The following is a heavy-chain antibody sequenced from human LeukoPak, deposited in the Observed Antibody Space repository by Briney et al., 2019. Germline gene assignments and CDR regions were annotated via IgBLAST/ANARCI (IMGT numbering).Heavy chain of an antibody. J-gene: IGHJ5*02. CDR3: AKGGGVAVAGNWFDP. CDR1: GFTFDDYA. Sequence: GRSLRLSCAASGFTFDDYAMHWVRQAPGQGLEWVSGISWNSGSIGYADSVKGRFTISRDNAKNSLYLQMNSLRAEDTALYYCAKGGGVAVAGNWFDPWGQGTLVTVSS. V-gene: IGHV3-9*01. CDR2: ISWNSGSI. D-gene: IGHD6-19*01.